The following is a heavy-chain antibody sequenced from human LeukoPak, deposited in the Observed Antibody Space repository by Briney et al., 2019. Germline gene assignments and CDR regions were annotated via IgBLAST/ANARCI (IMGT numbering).Heavy chain of an antibody. CDR2: IYYSGST. CDR1: GGSISSYY. D-gene: IGHD5-24*01. V-gene: IGHV4-59*08. J-gene: IGHJ4*02. CDR3: ARLSRSGHHFDY. Sequence: SETLSLTCTVSGGSISSYYWSWIRQPPGKGLEWIGYIYYSGSTNYNPSLKSRVTISVDTSKNQFSLKLSSVTAADTAVYYCARLSRSGHHFDYWGQETLVTVSS.